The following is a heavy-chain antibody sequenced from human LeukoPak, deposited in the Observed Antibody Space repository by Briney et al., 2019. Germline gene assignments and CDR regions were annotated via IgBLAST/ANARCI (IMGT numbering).Heavy chain of an antibody. CDR2: IYYSGST. CDR3: ARHLKAAAGRSNWFDP. CDR1: GGSICSSRYY. V-gene: IGHV4-39*01. D-gene: IGHD6-13*01. Sequence: SETLSLTCTVSGGSICSSRYYWGWIRQPPGKGLEWIGSIYYSGSTYYNPSLKSRVTISVDTSKNQFSLKLSSVTAADTAVYYCARHLKAAAGRSNWFDPWGQGTLVTVSS. J-gene: IGHJ5*02.